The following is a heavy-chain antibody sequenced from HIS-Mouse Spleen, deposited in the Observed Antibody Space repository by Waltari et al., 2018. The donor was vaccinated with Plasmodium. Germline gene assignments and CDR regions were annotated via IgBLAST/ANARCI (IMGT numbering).Heavy chain of an antibody. J-gene: IGHJ3*02. D-gene: IGHD3-16*01. Sequence: QVQLQESGPGLVKPSETLSLTCTVSGGSISSYYWSWIRQPPGKGLEWIWYIYYSGSPNYNPSLNSRVTISVDTSKNQFSLKRSSVTAADTAVYYCARVGRGIWGAFDIWGQGTMVTVSS. CDR2: IYYSGSP. V-gene: IGHV4-59*01. CDR1: GGSISSYY. CDR3: ARVGRGIWGAFDI.